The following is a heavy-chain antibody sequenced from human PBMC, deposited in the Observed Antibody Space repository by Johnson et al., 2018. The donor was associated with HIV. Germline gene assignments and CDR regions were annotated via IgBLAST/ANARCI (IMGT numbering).Heavy chain of an antibody. CDR2: IGTAGDT. Sequence: VQLVESGGGLVQPGGSLRLSCAASGFTFSSYAMHWVRQATGKGLEWVSAIGTAGDTSYPGSVKGRFTISRENAKNSLYLQMNSLRAGDTAVYYCARQLKYYYDSSGYYYLSSAAFDFWGQGTAVTV. D-gene: IGHD3-22*01. V-gene: IGHV3-13*01. CDR3: ARQLKYYYDSSGYYYLSSAAFDF. J-gene: IGHJ3*01. CDR1: GFTFSSYA.